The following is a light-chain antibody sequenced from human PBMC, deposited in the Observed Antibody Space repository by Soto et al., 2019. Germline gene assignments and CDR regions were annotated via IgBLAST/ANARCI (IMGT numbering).Light chain of an antibody. V-gene: IGKV3-11*01. CDR3: QQRSNWPPIT. CDR2: DAS. J-gene: IGKJ3*01. CDR1: QSVSSS. Sequence: EIVLTQSPATLSLSPGERDTLSCRASQSVSSSFAWYQQKPGQAPRLLIYDASTRATGIPARFSGSGSGTDFTLTISSLEPEDFAVYYCQQRSNWPPITSGPGTKVDIK.